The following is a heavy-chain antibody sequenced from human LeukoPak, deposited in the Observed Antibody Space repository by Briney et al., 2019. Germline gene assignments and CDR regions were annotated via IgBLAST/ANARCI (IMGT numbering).Heavy chain of an antibody. CDR2: IYYSGSS. Sequence: SETLSLTCTVSGGPLSTYYWSWIRQPPEKGLEWIGYIYYSGSSNYNPSLKSRVTISIDTSKNQFSLNLSSVTAADTAVYYCARVPLLGYYYYVMDVWGQGTTVTVSS. J-gene: IGHJ6*02. D-gene: IGHD2/OR15-2a*01. V-gene: IGHV4-59*01. CDR1: GGPLSTYY. CDR3: ARVPLLGYYYYVMDV.